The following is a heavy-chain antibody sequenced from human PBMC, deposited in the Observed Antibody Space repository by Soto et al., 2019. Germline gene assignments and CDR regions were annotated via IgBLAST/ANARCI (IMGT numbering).Heavy chain of an antibody. V-gene: IGHV3-23*01. J-gene: IGHJ3*02. Sequence: PGGSLRLSCAASGFTFSSYAMSWVRQAPGKGLEWVSAISGSGGSTYYADSVKGRFTISRDNSKNTLYLQMNSLRAEDTAVYYCAKDPRYCSGGSCYSYDAFDIWGQGTMVTVSS. CDR3: AKDPRYCSGGSCYSYDAFDI. D-gene: IGHD2-15*01. CDR2: ISGSGGST. CDR1: GFTFSSYA.